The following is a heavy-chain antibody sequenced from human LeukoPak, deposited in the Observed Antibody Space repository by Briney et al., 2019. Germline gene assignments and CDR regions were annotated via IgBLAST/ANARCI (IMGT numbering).Heavy chain of an antibody. D-gene: IGHD3-10*01. Sequence: SETMSLTCTVSGVSVRSRGFSWGWIRQPPGKGLEWIATISSNGTTSYNPSVRSRITISVDTSKNQFSVKLRPVAAADTAVYYCSRGFEEWGGADSWGQGTLVTVSS. CDR2: ISSNGTT. V-gene: IGHV4-39*01. CDR3: SRGFEEWGGADS. CDR1: GVSVRSRGFS. J-gene: IGHJ4*02.